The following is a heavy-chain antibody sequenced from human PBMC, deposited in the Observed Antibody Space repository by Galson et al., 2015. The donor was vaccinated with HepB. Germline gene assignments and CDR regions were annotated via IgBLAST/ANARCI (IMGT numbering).Heavy chain of an antibody. CDR2: INAGNGNT. D-gene: IGHD3-10*01. CDR3: ARTVLWFGELLPFDY. CDR1: GYTFTSYA. Sequence: SVKVSCKASGYTFTSYAMHWVRQAPGQRLEWMGWINAGNGNTKYSQKFQGRVTITRDTSASTAYMELSSLRSEDTAVYYCARTVLWFGELLPFDYWGLGTLVTVSS. V-gene: IGHV1-3*01. J-gene: IGHJ4*02.